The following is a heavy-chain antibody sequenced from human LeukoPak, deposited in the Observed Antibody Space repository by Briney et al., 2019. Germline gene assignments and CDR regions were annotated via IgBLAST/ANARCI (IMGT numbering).Heavy chain of an antibody. CDR1: GFNFFNFW. CDR2: IKQDGSDK. V-gene: IGHV3-7*01. D-gene: IGHD2-15*01. J-gene: IGHJ4*02. CDR3: ARDSGSASSGLFDS. Sequence: PGGSLRLSCEASGFNFFNFWMTWVRQAPGKGLEWVANIKQDGSDKYYGDAVKGRFTISRDNARNSMYLEMKNLRAEDTAIYYCARDSGSASSGLFDSWGQGALVTVSS.